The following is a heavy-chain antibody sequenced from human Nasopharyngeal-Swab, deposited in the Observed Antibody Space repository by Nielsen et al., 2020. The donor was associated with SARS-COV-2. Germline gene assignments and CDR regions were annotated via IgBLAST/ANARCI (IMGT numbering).Heavy chain of an antibody. J-gene: IGHJ6*03. V-gene: IGHV4-39*01. CDR3: ARHKEEWHIPGYMDV. Sequence: PGKGLEWIGTIHYSGSTYYNASLKSRVTISVDTSMNQFSMKLSSVTAADTAVYYCARHKEEWHIPGYMDVWGKGTTVTVSS. D-gene: IGHD3-3*01. CDR2: IHYSGST.